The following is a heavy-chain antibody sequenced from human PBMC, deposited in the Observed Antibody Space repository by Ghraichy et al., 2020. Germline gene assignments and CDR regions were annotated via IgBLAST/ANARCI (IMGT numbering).Heavy chain of an antibody. CDR3: ARGRSDIVVVPAALGGNWFDP. CDR2: INHSGST. V-gene: IGHV4-34*01. CDR1: GGSFSGYY. D-gene: IGHD2-2*01. Sequence: SETLSLTCAVYGGSFSGYYWSWIRQPPGKGLEWIGEINHSGSTNYNPSLKSRVTISVDTSKNQFSLKLSSVTAADTAVYYCARGRSDIVVVPAALGGNWFDPWGQGTLVTVSS. J-gene: IGHJ5*02.